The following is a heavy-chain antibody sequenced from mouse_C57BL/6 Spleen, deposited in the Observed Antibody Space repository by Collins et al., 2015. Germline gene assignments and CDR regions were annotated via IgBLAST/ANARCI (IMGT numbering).Heavy chain of an antibody. V-gene: IGHV5-4*02. CDR2: ISDGGSYT. J-gene: IGHJ2*01. CDR1: GFTFSDYY. D-gene: IGHD2-10*02. CDR3: ARGGYGNYVPFDY. Sequence: EVQLVESGGGLVKPGGSLKLSCAASGFTFSDYYMYWVRQTPEKRLEWVATISDGGSYTYYPDSVKGRFTISRDNAKNNLYLQMSSLKSEDTAMYYCARGGYGNYVPFDYWGQGTTLTVSS.